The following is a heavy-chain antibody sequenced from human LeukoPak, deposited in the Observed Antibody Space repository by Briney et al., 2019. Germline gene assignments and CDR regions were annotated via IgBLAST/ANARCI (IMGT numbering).Heavy chain of an antibody. Sequence: SQTLSLTCAISGDSVSSNSAAWNWSRQSPSRGLEWLGRTYYRSKWYNDYAGSVKSRITINPDTSKNQVSLQLNSVTPEDTAVYYCARDKGFRYNWNYVHFDYWGQGTLVTVSS. CDR2: TYYRSKWYN. CDR1: GDSVSSNSAA. J-gene: IGHJ4*02. CDR3: ARDKGFRYNWNYVHFDY. V-gene: IGHV6-1*01. D-gene: IGHD1-7*01.